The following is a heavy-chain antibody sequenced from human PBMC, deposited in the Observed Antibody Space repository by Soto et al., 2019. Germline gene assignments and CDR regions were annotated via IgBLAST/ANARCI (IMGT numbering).Heavy chain of an antibody. Sequence: ESLKISCKGSGYSFTSYWNGWARQMPVKGLEWMGLIYPGHSDTRYSPSFQGQVTISADTSISTAYLQWSSLKASDTAMYYCARPVRSGGPGDYWGPGTLVTVSS. CDR2: IYPGHSDT. V-gene: IGHV5-51*01. J-gene: IGHJ4*02. CDR3: ARPVRSGGPGDY. D-gene: IGHD2-15*01. CDR1: GYSFTSYW.